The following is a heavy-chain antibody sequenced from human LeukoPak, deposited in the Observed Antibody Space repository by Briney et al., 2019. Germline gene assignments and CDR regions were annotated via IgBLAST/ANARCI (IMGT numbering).Heavy chain of an antibody. V-gene: IGHV1-2*02. J-gene: IGHJ3*01. CDR1: GYTFTGYY. Sequence: ASVKVSCKASGYTFTGYYMHWVRQAPGQGLEWMGWINPNSGGTNYAQKFQGRVTMTTDTSTSTAYMELRSLRSDDTAVYYCAREEGAPIAAANVWGLGTVVTVSS. D-gene: IGHD6-13*01. CDR2: INPNSGGT. CDR3: AREEGAPIAAANV.